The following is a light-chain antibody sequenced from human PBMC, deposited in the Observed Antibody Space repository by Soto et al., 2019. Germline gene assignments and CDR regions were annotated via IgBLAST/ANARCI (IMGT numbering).Light chain of an antibody. V-gene: IGKV3-11*01. CDR1: QSVSSY. CDR3: QQRSNWPLLT. CDR2: DAS. J-gene: IGKJ4*01. Sequence: EIVLTQSPATPSLSPGERATLSCRASQSVSSYLAWYQQKPGQAPRLLIYDASNRATGIPARFSGSGSGTDFTLTISSLEPEDFAVYYCQQRSNWPLLTFGGGTKVDI.